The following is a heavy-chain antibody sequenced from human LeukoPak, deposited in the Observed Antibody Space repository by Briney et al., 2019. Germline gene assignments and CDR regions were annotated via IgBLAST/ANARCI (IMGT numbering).Heavy chain of an antibody. CDR3: ARDSTPMDV. Sequence: SETLPLTCAVYGGSFSGYYWSWIRQPPGKGLEWIGEINHSGSTNYNPSLKSRVTISVDTSKNQFSLKLSSVTAADTAVYYCARDSTPMDVWGKGTTVTISS. CDR1: GGSFSGYY. D-gene: IGHD2-21*01. V-gene: IGHV4-34*01. CDR2: INHSGST. J-gene: IGHJ6*03.